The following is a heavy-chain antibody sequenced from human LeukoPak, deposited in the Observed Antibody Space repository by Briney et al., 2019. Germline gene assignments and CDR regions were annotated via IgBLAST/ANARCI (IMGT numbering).Heavy chain of an antibody. V-gene: IGHV4-39*01. CDR3: ARQDYDSSGYYSLNYFDY. Sequence: PSETLSLTCTVPGGSISSSSYYWGWIRQPPGKGLEWIGSIYYSGSTYYNPSLKSRVTISVDTSKNQFSLKLSSVTAADTAVYYCARQDYDSSGYYSLNYFDYWGQGTLVTVSS. D-gene: IGHD3-22*01. J-gene: IGHJ4*02. CDR2: IYYSGST. CDR1: GGSISSSSYY.